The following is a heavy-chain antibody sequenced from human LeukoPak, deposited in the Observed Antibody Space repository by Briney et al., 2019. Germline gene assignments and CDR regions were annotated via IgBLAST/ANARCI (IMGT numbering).Heavy chain of an antibody. CDR2: IYYTGST. Sequence: SETLSLTCTVSGGSISSGDYYWSWIRQPPGKGLEWIGYIYYTGSTYYNPSLKSRVTISIDTSKNQFSLKLSSVTAADTAVYYCARARQDFWSGLPFDYWGQGTLVTVSS. D-gene: IGHD3-3*01. CDR1: GGSISSGDYY. CDR3: ARARQDFWSGLPFDY. V-gene: IGHV4-30-4*08. J-gene: IGHJ4*02.